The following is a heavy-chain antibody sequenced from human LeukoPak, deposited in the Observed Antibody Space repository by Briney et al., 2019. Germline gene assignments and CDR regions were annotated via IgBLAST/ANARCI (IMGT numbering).Heavy chain of an antibody. D-gene: IGHD6-19*01. CDR1: GYTFSGYH. V-gene: IGHV1-2*02. Sequence: GASVKVSCKTSGYTFSGYHIRWMRQAPGQGLEWIGWIDPYSGGTHFAEKFQGRVTLTRDTSITTLYMELTNLKSDDTSIYFCARDVVAVDSNWFDPWGQGTLVTVSS. CDR3: ARDVVAVDSNWFDP. CDR2: IDPYSGGT. J-gene: IGHJ5*02.